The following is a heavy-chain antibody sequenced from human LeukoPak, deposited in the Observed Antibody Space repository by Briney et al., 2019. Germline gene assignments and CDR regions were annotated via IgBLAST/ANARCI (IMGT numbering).Heavy chain of an antibody. J-gene: IGHJ6*02. Sequence: PGGSLRLSCAASGFTVSSNYMSWVCQAPGKGLEWVSVMYSGGSTYYADSVKGRFTISRDNSKNTLYLQMNSLRAEDTAVYYCARDGDLAAAGPYYYYYGMDVWGQGTTVTVSS. CDR2: MYSGGST. D-gene: IGHD6-13*01. CDR3: ARDGDLAAAGPYYYYYGMDV. V-gene: IGHV3-66*01. CDR1: GFTVSSNY.